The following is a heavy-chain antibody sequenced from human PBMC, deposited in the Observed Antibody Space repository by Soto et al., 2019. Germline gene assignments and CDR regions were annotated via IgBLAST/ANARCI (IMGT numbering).Heavy chain of an antibody. J-gene: IGHJ4*02. CDR3: TRHAGLGSSGYYSN. CDR1: GYSFSNYW. CDR2: IYPGDSDI. V-gene: IGHV5-51*01. Sequence: PGESLKISCKGSGYSFSNYWIGWVRQMPGKGLEWMGIIYPGDSDIRYNPSFQGQVTMSTDRSISTAYLQWRSLKASDTAIYYCTRHAGLGSSGYYSNWGQGTLVTVSS. D-gene: IGHD3-22*01.